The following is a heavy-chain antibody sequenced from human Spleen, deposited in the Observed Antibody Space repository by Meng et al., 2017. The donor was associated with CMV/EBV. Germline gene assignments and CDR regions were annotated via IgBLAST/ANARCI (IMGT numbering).Heavy chain of an antibody. J-gene: IGHJ4*02. Sequence: GSLRLSCTVSGGSISSRSYYWGWIRQPPGKGLEWIGSIYYSGSTYYNPSLKSRVTISVDTSKNQFSLKLSSVTAADTAVYYCASYGETTYYFDYWGQGTLVTVSS. CDR3: ASYGETTYYFDY. D-gene: IGHD4-17*01. CDR1: GGSISSRSYY. V-gene: IGHV4-39*07. CDR2: IYYSGST.